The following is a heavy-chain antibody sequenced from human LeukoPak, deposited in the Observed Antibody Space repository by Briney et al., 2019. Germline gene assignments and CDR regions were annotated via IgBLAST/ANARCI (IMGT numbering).Heavy chain of an antibody. Sequence: PSQTLSLTCTVSGGSISSGGYYWSWIRQHPGKGLEWIGYIYYSGSTYYNPSLKSRVTISVDTSKNQSSLKLSSVTAADTAVYYCARGSYYYDSSGFPAVYYYGMDVWGQGTTVTVSS. V-gene: IGHV4-31*03. CDR3: ARGSYYYDSSGFPAVYYYGMDV. CDR1: GGSISSGGYY. CDR2: IYYSGST. J-gene: IGHJ6*02. D-gene: IGHD3-22*01.